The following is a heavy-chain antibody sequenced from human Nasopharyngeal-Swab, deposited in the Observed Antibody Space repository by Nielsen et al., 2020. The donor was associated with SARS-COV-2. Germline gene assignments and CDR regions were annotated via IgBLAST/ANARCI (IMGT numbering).Heavy chain of an antibody. CDR3: ARGSHYDYVWGSYKPNLDV. CDR1: GYTFTSYD. V-gene: IGHV1-8*01. D-gene: IGHD3-16*01. Sequence: ASVKVSCKASGYTFTSYDINWVRQATGQGLEWMGGRNPNSGNTGYTQKFQGRVTMTRNTSISTAYMELSSLRSEDTAVYYCARGSHYDYVWGSYKPNLDVWGKGTTVTVSS. CDR2: RNPNSGNT. J-gene: IGHJ6*04.